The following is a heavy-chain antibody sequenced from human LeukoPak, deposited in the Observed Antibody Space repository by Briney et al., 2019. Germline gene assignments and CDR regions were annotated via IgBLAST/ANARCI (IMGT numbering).Heavy chain of an antibody. CDR3: ARQYYDILTDPNYFDS. Sequence: GESLKISCKGSGYSFSNYWIGWVRQMPGKGLEWVGIILPGDSATRYSPSFQGQVTMSADKSISTAYLQWSSLKAADTAMYYCARQYYDILTDPNYFDSWGQGTLVTVSS. D-gene: IGHD3-9*01. CDR2: ILPGDSAT. CDR1: GYSFSNYW. J-gene: IGHJ4*02. V-gene: IGHV5-51*01.